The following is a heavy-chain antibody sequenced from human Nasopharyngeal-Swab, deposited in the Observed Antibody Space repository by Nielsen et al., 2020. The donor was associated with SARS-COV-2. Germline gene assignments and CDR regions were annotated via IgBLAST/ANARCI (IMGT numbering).Heavy chain of an antibody. J-gene: IGHJ6*02. CDR1: GYDFTRYG. CDR3: ARNRDPSMLEYLHDMDV. D-gene: IGHD2/OR15-2a*01. Sequence: ASVKVSCKASGYDFTRYGVSWVRQAPGQGLEWMGWISAYSGHTNYAQKVEGRVTLTTESSTTTVYMELRSLRSDDTAVYYCARNRDPSMLEYLHDMDVWGQGTTVTVSS. CDR2: ISAYSGHT. V-gene: IGHV1-18*01.